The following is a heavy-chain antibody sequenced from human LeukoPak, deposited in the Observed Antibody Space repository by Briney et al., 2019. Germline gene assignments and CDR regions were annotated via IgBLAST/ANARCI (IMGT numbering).Heavy chain of an antibody. CDR2: ISYDGSNK. CDR1: GFTFSSYA. CDR3: ARDRGGYAEGCDY. V-gene: IGHV3-30-3*01. Sequence: GGSLRLSCAASGFTFSSYAMHWVRQAPGKGLEWVAVISYDGSNKYYADSVKGRFTISRDNSKNTLYLQMNSLRAEDTAVYYCARDRGGYAEGCDYWGQGTLVTVSS. J-gene: IGHJ4*02. D-gene: IGHD5-12*01.